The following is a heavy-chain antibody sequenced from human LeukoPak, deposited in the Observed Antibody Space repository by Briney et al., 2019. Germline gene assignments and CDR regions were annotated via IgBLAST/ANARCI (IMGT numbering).Heavy chain of an antibody. Sequence: PSETLSLTRTVSGGSISSSSYYWGWIRQPPGKGLEWIGSIYYSGSTYYNPSLKSRVTISVDTSKNQFSLKLSSVTAADTAVYYCASTPYYIAVAGLFDYWGQGTLVTVSS. J-gene: IGHJ4*02. V-gene: IGHV4-39*01. D-gene: IGHD6-19*01. CDR2: IYYSGST. CDR1: GGSISSSSYY. CDR3: ASTPYYIAVAGLFDY.